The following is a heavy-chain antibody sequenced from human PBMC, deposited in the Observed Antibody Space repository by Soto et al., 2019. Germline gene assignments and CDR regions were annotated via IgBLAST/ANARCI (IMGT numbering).Heavy chain of an antibody. V-gene: IGHV4-30-4*01. J-gene: IGHJ4*02. CDR2: IYYSGST. CDR3: ARATGTDLRYFDWLLSYYFDY. D-gene: IGHD3-9*01. CDR1: GGSISSGDYY. Sequence: PSETLSLTCTVSGGSISSGDYYWSWIRQPPGKGLEWIGYIYYSGSTYYNPSLKSRVTISVDTSKNQFSLKLSSVTAADTAVYYCARATGTDLRYFDWLLSYYFDYWGQGTLVTVSS.